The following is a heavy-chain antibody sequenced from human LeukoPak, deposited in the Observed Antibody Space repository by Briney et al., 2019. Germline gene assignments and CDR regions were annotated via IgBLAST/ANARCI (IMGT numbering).Heavy chain of an antibody. CDR1: GFTFSSYA. D-gene: IGHD4-17*01. Sequence: GGSLRLSCAASGFTFSSYAMSWVRQAPGKGLEWVSVIVGGGGSAYYADSVKGRFTVSRDNSKNTLYLQMNSLRAEDTAVYYCARLLRYYFGYWGQGTLVTVSS. CDR2: IVGGGGSA. V-gene: IGHV3-23*01. CDR3: ARLLRYYFGY. J-gene: IGHJ4*02.